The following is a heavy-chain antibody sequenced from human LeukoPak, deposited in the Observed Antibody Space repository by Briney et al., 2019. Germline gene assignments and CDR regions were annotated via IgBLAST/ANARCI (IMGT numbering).Heavy chain of an antibody. CDR1: GGSISSYY. V-gene: IGHV4-59*12. J-gene: IGHJ5*02. CDR2: IYYSGST. Sequence: SETLSLTCTVSGGSISSYYWSWIRQPPGKGLEWIGYIYYSGSTYYNPSLKSRVTISVDTSKNQFSLKLSSVTAADTAVYYCARDKRIQLWFAFDPWGQGTLVTVSS. D-gene: IGHD5-18*01. CDR3: ARDKRIQLWFAFDP.